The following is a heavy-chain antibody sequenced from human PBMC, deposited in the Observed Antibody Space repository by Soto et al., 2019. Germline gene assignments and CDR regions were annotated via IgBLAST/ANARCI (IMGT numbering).Heavy chain of an antibody. J-gene: IGHJ4*02. CDR2: IYHSGST. CDR1: SGSISSSNW. CDR3: ARYSGYDWTHFDY. D-gene: IGHD5-12*01. Sequence: SETLSLTCAVSSGSISSSNWWSWVRQPPGKGLEWIGEIYHSGSTNYNPSLKSRVTISVDKSKNQFSLKLSSVTAADTAVYYCARYSGYDWTHFDYWGQGTLVTVSS. V-gene: IGHV4-4*02.